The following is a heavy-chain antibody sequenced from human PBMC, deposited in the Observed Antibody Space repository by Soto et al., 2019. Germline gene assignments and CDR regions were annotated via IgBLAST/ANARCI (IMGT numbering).Heavy chain of an antibody. J-gene: IGHJ4*02. Sequence: SVKVSCKTSGGTSSNYAVSWVRQAPGQGLEWVGRIIPIYETAKYAQKFQGRVTITADESTSTAYMELSSLRSDDTAVYYCVREGVGASRVDYWGQGTLVTVSS. V-gene: IGHV1-69*13. CDR2: IIPIYETA. D-gene: IGHD3-16*01. CDR3: VREGVGASRVDY. CDR1: GGTSSNYA.